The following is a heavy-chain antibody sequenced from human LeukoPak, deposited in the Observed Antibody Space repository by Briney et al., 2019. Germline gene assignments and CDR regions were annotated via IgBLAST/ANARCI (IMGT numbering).Heavy chain of an antibody. CDR3: ARDRSLYSSSWYGH. CDR1: GFTFSSYG. Sequence: GGSLRLSCAASGFTFSSYGMHWARQAPGKGLEWVAVIWYDGSNKYYADSVKGRFTISRDNSKNTLYLQMNSLRAEDTAVYYCARDRSLYSSSWYGHWGQGTLVTVSS. D-gene: IGHD6-13*01. V-gene: IGHV3-33*01. J-gene: IGHJ5*02. CDR2: IWYDGSNK.